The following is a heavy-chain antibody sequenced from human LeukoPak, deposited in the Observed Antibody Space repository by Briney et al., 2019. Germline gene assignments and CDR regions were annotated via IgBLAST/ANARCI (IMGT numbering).Heavy chain of an antibody. CDR3: ARLHMRSYYDSSGYYQKDR. Sequence: SETLSLTCTVSGGSMNNYYWSWMRQPAGKGLEWMGRIYSSGSTNYNPSLKSRVTISVDTSKDQFSLKLSSVTAADTAVYYCARLHMRSYYDSSGYYQKDRWGQGTLVTVSS. V-gene: IGHV4-4*07. J-gene: IGHJ4*02. CDR1: GGSMNNYY. D-gene: IGHD3-22*01. CDR2: IYSSGST.